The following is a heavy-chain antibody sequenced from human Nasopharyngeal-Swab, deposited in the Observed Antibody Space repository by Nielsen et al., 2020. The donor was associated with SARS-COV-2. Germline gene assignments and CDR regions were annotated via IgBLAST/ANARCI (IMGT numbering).Heavy chain of an antibody. CDR1: GFTFSDYY. V-gene: IGHV3-11*01. CDR3: ARGRGPWGIAVVEYYYMDV. Sequence: GESLKISCAASGFTFSDYYMSWIRQAPGKGLEWVSYISSSGSTIYYADSVKGRFTISRDNAKNSLYLQMNSLRAEDTAVYYCARGRGPWGIAVVEYYYMDVRGKGTTVTVSS. CDR2: ISSSGSTI. D-gene: IGHD6-19*01. J-gene: IGHJ6*03.